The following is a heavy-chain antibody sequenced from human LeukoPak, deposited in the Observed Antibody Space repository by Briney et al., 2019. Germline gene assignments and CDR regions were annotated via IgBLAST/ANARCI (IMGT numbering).Heavy chain of an antibody. CDR2: ISTSSSYI. V-gene: IGHV3-21*04. D-gene: IGHD1-26*01. J-gene: IGHJ4*02. CDR3: ARDFSGIVGASGADY. CDR1: GFTFSSYS. Sequence: GGSLRLSCAASGFTFSSYSMNWVRQAPGKGLEWVSFISTSSSYIYYADSVKGRFTISRDNAKNSLYLQMNSLRAEDTAVYYCARDFSGIVGASGADYWGQGTLVTVSS.